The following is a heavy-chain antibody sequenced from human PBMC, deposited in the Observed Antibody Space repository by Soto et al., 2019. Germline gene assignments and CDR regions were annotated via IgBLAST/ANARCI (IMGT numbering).Heavy chain of an antibody. J-gene: IGHJ4*02. CDR1: GFSLSTSGVG. V-gene: IGHV2-5*02. CDR2: IFWDDDK. Sequence: QITLKESGPTLVKPTQTLTLTCTFSGFSLSTSGVGVGWIRQPPGKALEWLALIFWDDDKRYSPSLKSRLTLTKGTSKNQVVLTMTNMDPVDTATYYYAHSPPYDILTGSLNYFDYWGQGTLVTVSS. CDR3: AHSPPYDILTGSLNYFDY. D-gene: IGHD3-9*01.